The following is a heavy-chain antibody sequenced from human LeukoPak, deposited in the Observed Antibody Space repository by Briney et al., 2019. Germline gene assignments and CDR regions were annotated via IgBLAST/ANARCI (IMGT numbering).Heavy chain of an antibody. Sequence: QSQTLSLTCALPGDSVSSNSAAWNWIRQSPSRGLEWLGRTYYKSKWYNDYAVSVKSRITINPDTSKNQFSLQLNSVTPEDTAVYYCARDLFSSGWYYFDYWGQGTLVTVSS. J-gene: IGHJ4*02. V-gene: IGHV6-1*01. CDR2: TYYKSKWYN. CDR1: GDSVSSNSAA. CDR3: ARDLFSSGWYYFDY. D-gene: IGHD6-19*01.